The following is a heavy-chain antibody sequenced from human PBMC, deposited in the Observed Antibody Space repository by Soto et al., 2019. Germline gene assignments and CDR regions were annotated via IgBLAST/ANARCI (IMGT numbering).Heavy chain of an antibody. CDR1: GYSFSSHA. D-gene: IGHD6-13*01. CDR2: IIPVFGTP. J-gene: IGHJ4*02. V-gene: IGHV1-69*06. Sequence: QVQLEQSGSEVKKSGSSVKVSCKASGYSFSSHAITWVRQAPGQGLEWMGGIIPVFGTPSYAPKFQGRVTISADKSTNTYYLELRSLRSEDTAFYYCARGGALSTSWYWGDGLDSWGQGTQVTVSS. CDR3: ARGGALSTSWYWGDGLDS.